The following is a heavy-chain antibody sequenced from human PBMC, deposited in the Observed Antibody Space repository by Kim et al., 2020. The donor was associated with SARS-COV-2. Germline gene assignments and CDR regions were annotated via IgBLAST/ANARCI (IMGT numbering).Heavy chain of an antibody. D-gene: IGHD1-20*01. V-gene: IGHV3-23*01. CDR3: SKHITGTYDY. CDR2: ISGSGTVA. Sequence: GGSLRLSCAASGFTFSSYSMSWVRQAPGKGLQWVSEISGSGTVAYYSDSVKDRFTVSRDNSKNTLYLQMNSLRAEDTAIYYCSKHITGTYDYWGQGLLVTVSS. CDR1: GFTFSSYS. J-gene: IGHJ4*02.